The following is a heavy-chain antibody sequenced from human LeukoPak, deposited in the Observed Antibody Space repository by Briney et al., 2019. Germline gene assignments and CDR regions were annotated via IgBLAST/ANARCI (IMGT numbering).Heavy chain of an antibody. CDR2: INPSGGST. V-gene: IGHV1-46*01. Sequence: VASVQVSCKASGYTFTSYYMYWVRQAPGQGLEWMGIINPSGGSTSYAQKFQGRVTMTRDTSTSTVYMELSSLKASDTAMYYCARLKGYCSGGSCYLDAFDIWGQGTMVTVSS. CDR3: ARLKGYCSGGSCYLDAFDI. CDR1: GYTFTSYY. D-gene: IGHD2-15*01. J-gene: IGHJ3*02.